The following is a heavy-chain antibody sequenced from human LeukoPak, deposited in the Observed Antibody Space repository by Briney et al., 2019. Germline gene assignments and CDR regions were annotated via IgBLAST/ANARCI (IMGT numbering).Heavy chain of an antibody. CDR3: ARDQGLLVVAGRFGY. D-gene: IGHD6-19*01. J-gene: IGHJ4*02. V-gene: IGHV3-7*01. Sequence: PGGSLRLSCAASGFTLSSYWMSWVRQAPGKGLEWVANIKQDGSEKYYVDSVKGRFTISRDNAKNSLYLQMNSLRAEDTAVYYCARDQGLLVVAGRFGYWGQGTLVTVSS. CDR2: IKQDGSEK. CDR1: GFTLSSYW.